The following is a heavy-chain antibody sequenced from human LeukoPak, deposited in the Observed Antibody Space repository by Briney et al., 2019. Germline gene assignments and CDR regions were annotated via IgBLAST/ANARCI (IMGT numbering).Heavy chain of an antibody. CDR3: ARGHSSGWYWYFDY. CDR2: IYYSGST. Sequence: PSETLSLTCTVSGGSISSYYWSWIRQPPGEGLEWIGYIYYSGSTNYSPSLKSRVTISVDASKNQFSLKLSSVTAADTAVYYCARGHSSGWYWYFDYWGQGTLVTVSS. J-gene: IGHJ4*02. D-gene: IGHD6-19*01. V-gene: IGHV4-59*01. CDR1: GGSISSYY.